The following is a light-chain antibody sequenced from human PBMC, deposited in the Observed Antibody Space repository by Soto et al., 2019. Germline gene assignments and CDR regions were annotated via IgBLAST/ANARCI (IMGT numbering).Light chain of an antibody. J-gene: IGKJ1*01. CDR1: QTISSW. CDR2: AAS. Sequence: IQMTQSPSTLSGSVGDRVTITCRASQTISSWLAWYQQKPGKAPKLLIYAASSLQSGVPSRFSGSGYGTDFNLTISSLQTEDFATYYCQQSYSTPQTFGQGTKVDIK. V-gene: IGKV1-39*01. CDR3: QQSYSTPQT.